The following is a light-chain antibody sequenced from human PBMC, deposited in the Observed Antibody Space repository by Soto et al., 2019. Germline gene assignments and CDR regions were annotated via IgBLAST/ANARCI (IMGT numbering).Light chain of an antibody. J-gene: IGLJ3*02. Sequence: QPVLTQSPSASASLGASVNLPCTLSSGHSSYAIAWHQQQPEKGPRYLMKLNSDGSHSKGDGIPDRFSGSSSGAERYLTISSLQSEDEADYYCQTWGTGIWVFGGGTKLTVL. CDR3: QTWGTGIWV. CDR1: SGHSSYA. V-gene: IGLV4-69*01. CDR2: LNSDGSH.